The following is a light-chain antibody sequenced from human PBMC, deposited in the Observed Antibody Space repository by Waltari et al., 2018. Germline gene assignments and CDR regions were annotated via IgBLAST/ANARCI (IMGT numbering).Light chain of an antibody. Sequence: DIQMTQSPSSLSASVGDRVTIPCRASQTIGSYLNWYQQKPGRAPKVLIYGASSLQSGGPSRFSGSGSGTDFTLTISRLQPEDSGTCYCQQTYSMFPYPFGQGTKLVI. V-gene: IGKV1-39*01. CDR2: GAS. J-gene: IGKJ2*01. CDR1: QTIGSY. CDR3: QQTYSMFPYP.